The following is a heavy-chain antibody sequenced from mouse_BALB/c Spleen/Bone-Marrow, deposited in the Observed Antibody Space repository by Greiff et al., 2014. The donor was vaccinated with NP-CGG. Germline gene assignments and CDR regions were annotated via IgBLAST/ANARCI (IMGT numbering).Heavy chain of an antibody. CDR2: IYPSTGYT. V-gene: IGHV1-7*01. J-gene: IGHJ3*01. D-gene: IGHD2-4*01. CDR3: ARDDFAY. CDR1: GYTFTSYW. Sequence: QVQLQQSGAELAKPGASVKMSCKASGYTFTSYWMHWVKQRPGQGLEWIGYIYPSTGYTEYNQKFKDKVTLTADKSSSTDYMQLSSLTSEDSAVYYCARDDFAYWGQGTLVTVST.